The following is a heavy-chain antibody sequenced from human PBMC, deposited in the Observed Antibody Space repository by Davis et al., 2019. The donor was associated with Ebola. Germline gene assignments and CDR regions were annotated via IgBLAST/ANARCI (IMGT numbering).Heavy chain of an antibody. D-gene: IGHD3-9*01. CDR3: VKDIDKSDWYGNYYYYGMDV. V-gene: IGHV1-2*02. CDR2: INPKSGGT. Sequence: ASVKVSCKASGYTFIASDIYWVRQAPGQGLEWMGWINPKSGGTSHAHKFQGRNRMTRDTTINNAYMDLSSLTSDDTALYYCVKDIDKSDWYGNYYYYGMDVWGHGTTVTVS. CDR1: GYTFIASD. J-gene: IGHJ6*02.